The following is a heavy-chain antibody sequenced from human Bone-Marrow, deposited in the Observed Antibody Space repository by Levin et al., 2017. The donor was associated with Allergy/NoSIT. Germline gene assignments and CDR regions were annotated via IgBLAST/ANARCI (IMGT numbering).Heavy chain of an antibody. V-gene: IGHV4-39*01. CDR3: ARQAWRPSYVVDY. D-gene: IGHD3-16*01. CDR2: IYYSGST. Sequence: SETLSLTCTVSGGSISSSSYYWGWIRQPPGKGLEWIGSIYYSGSTYYNPSLKSRVTISVDTSKNQFSLKLSSVTAADTAVYYCARQAWRPSYVVDYWGQGTLVTVSS. CDR1: GGSISSSSYY. J-gene: IGHJ4*02.